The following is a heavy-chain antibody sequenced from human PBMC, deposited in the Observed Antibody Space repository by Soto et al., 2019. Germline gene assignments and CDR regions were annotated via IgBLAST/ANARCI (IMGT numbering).Heavy chain of an antibody. Sequence: EVELVESEGGLAKPGGSLRLSCAASGFTFSSYSMTWVRQAPGKGLEWVSTISSSSAYIYYADSVKGRFSISRDNAKHSLYLQMNSMSAEDTAVYYCATDQLSLLNYDYWVKGTLVTVSS. CDR1: GFTFSSYS. V-gene: IGHV3-21*01. CDR3: ATDQLSLLNYDY. D-gene: IGHD1-1*01. CDR2: ISSSSAYI. J-gene: IGHJ4*02.